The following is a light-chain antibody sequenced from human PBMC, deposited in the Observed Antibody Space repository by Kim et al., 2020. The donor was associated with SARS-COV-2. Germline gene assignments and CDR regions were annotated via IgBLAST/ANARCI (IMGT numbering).Light chain of an antibody. CDR1: NSDVDILNL. J-gene: IGLJ1*01. V-gene: IGLV2-23*02. Sequence: GQTIALSWTGINSDVDILNLVSWYQHHPGKAPNVVLYEVNKRPSGISSRFSGSKSGNTASLTLSGLQAEDEADYYCCSYAGSRTYVFGTGTKVTVL. CDR3: CSYAGSRTYV. CDR2: EVN.